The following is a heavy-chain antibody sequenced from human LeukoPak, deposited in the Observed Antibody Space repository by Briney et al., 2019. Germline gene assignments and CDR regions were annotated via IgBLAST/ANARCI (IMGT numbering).Heavy chain of an antibody. V-gene: IGHV1-46*01. J-gene: IGHJ3*02. Sequence: ASVKVSCKASGYTFTSYYMHWVRQAPGQGLEWMGIINPSGGSTSYAQKFQGRVTMTRDTSTSTVYMELSSLRSEDTAVYYCARDRGHDYGDRGAFDIWGQGTMVTASS. CDR2: INPSGGST. D-gene: IGHD4-17*01. CDR3: ARDRGHDYGDRGAFDI. CDR1: GYTFTSYY.